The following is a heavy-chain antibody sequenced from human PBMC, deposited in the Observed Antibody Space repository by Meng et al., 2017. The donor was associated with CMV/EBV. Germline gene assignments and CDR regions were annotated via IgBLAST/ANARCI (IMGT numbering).Heavy chain of an antibody. J-gene: IGHJ4*02. CDR2: IKQDGSEK. D-gene: IGHD3-10*01. Sequence: GESLKISCAASGFTFSSYWMSWVRQAPGKGLEWVANIKQDGSEKYYVDSVKGRFTISRDNAKNTLYLQMNSLRAEDTAVYYCARTYYYGSGRGQGTLVTVSS. V-gene: IGHV3-7*01. CDR3: ARTYYYGSG. CDR1: GFTFSSYW.